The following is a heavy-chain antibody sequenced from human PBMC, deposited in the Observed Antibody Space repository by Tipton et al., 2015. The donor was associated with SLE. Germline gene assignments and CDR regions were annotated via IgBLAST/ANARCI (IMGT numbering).Heavy chain of an antibody. J-gene: IGHJ4*02. Sequence: LRLSCAVSGDSIAGFGYYWTWIRQPPGKGLEWIGGVNHSRNTIYNPSLKSRVTISLDTSKNQFSLKLNSVTAADTAVYYCARTYSGYDSFDYWGQGTLVTVSS. CDR1: GDSIAGFGYY. CDR3: ARTYSGYDSFDY. V-gene: IGHV4-34*01. D-gene: IGHD5-12*01. CDR2: VNHSRNT.